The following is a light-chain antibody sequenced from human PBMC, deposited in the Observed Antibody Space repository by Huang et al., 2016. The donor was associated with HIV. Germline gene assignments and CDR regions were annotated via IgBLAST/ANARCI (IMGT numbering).Light chain of an antibody. CDR3: QQYKDWPPWT. V-gene: IGKV3-15*01. CDR2: GAS. CDR1: QSINNK. Sequence: ETVMTQSPATMSVFPGERATLSCRASQSINNKLAWYQQKPGQAPRLLIYGASTRATGIQARFSGSGSGTEFNLTISSPQTEDFAVYYCQQYKDWPPWTFGQGTKVEIK. J-gene: IGKJ1*01.